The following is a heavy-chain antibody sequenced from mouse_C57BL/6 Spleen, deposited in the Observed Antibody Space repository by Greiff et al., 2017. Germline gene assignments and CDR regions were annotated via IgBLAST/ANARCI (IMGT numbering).Heavy chain of an antibody. CDR3: ARGGYDRGFDY. CDR2: IYPGDGDT. CDR1: GYAFSSSW. J-gene: IGHJ2*01. V-gene: IGHV1-82*01. Sequence: VKLQQSGPELVKPGASVKISCKASGYAFSSSWMNWVKQRPGKGLEWIGRIYPGDGDTNYNGKFKGKATLTADKSSSTAYMQLSSLTSEDSAVYFCARGGYDRGFDYWGQGTTLTVSS. D-gene: IGHD2-3*01.